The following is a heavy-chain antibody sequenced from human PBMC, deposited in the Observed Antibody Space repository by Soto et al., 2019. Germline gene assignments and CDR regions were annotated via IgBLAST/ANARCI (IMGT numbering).Heavy chain of an antibody. CDR1: GYTFTRNG. V-gene: IGHV1-18*01. D-gene: IGHD3-22*01. Sequence: ASVKVSCKTSGYTFTRNGISWVRQAPGQGLEWMGWISPKSGSIKYAEKFQGRVIMTTDTSTSTAYMELRSLRSDDTAVYYCVKDRDSNSWPSRDCRGPGTSVTDSS. J-gene: IGHJ6*02. CDR2: ISPKSGSI. CDR3: VKDRDSNSWPSRDC.